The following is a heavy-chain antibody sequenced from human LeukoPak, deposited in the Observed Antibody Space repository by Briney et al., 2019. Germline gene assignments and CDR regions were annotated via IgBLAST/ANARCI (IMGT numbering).Heavy chain of an antibody. D-gene: IGHD3-22*01. CDR3: ARVDGSPDY. V-gene: IGHV3-30*03. Sequence: GGSLRLSCAASGFTFSNYGMHWVRQAPGKGLEWVTLISYDGSNKYYIDSVRGRFTISRDNSKNTLFLEMNNLRAEDTAVYYCARVDGSPDYWGQGTLLTVSS. CDR1: GFTFSNYG. J-gene: IGHJ4*02. CDR2: ISYDGSNK.